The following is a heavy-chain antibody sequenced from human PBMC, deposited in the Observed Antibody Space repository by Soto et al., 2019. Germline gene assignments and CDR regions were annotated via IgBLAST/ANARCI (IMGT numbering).Heavy chain of an antibody. V-gene: IGHV4-39*01. Sequence: SETLSLTCPISGGSISSSRYYWGWIRQPPGKGLEWIGSNYYSGSTYYNPSLKSRVTISVDTSNNQFSLKLSPVTAADTAVYYCARWRNYCFSSTPSNCFDPWGQGTLVTVSS. J-gene: IGHJ5*02. D-gene: IGHD3-10*01. CDR3: ARWRNYCFSSTPSNCFDP. CDR2: NYYSGST. CDR1: GGSISSSRYY.